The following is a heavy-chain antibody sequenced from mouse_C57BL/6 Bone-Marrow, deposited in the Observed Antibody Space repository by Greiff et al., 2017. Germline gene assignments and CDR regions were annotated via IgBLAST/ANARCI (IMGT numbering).Heavy chain of an antibody. D-gene: IGHD1-1*01. V-gene: IGHV2-4*01. Sequence: QVQLKESGPGLVQPSQSLSITCTVSGFSLTSYGVHWVRQPPGKGLEWLGVIWSGGSTDYNAAFISRLSISKDNSKSQVFFKMNSLQADDTAIYYCAKKADYYGSLYAMDYWGQGTSVTVSS. CDR3: AKKADYYGSLYAMDY. J-gene: IGHJ4*01. CDR2: IWSGGST. CDR1: GFSLTSYG.